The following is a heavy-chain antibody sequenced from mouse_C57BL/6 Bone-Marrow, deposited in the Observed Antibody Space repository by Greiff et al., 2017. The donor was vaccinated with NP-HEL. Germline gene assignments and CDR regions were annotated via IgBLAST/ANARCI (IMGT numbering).Heavy chain of an antibody. J-gene: IGHJ2*01. CDR2: IDPSDSYT. CDR3: ARSGTYGSIDY. D-gene: IGHD1-1*01. CDR1: GYTFTSYW. Sequence: QVQLQQPGAELVMPGASVKLSCKASGYTFTSYWMHWVKQRPGQCLEWIGEIDPSDSYTNYNQKFKGKSTLTVDKSSSTAYMQLSSLTSEDSAVYYCARSGTYGSIDYWGQGTTLTVSS. V-gene: IGHV1-69*01.